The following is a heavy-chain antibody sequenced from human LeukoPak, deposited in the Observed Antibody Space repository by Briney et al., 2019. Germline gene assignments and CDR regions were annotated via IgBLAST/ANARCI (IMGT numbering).Heavy chain of an antibody. D-gene: IGHD4-11*01. Sequence: SQALSLTCTVSGGSIRSGDYSWNWIRQHPGKGLEWIGYIYYSGSTYYNPSLTSRVTMSVDTSKNQFSLKLSSVTAADTAIYYCARDHTETSSLNFRNYYYYGMDIWGQGTTVIVSS. CDR2: IYYSGST. V-gene: IGHV4-31*03. CDR1: GGSIRSGDYS. J-gene: IGHJ6*02. CDR3: ARDHTETSSLNFRNYYYYGMDI.